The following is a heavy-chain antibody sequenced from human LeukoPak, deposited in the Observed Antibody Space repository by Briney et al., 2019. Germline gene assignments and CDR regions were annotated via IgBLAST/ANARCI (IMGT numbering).Heavy chain of an antibody. CDR3: AKVLSPVVVGIFDY. V-gene: IGHV3-23*01. CDR2: ISGSGGST. Sequence: WVRQAPGXGLEGVSAISGSGGSTYYADSVKGRFTISRDNSKNTLYLQMNSLRAEDTAVYYCAKVLSPVVVGIFDYWGQGTLVTVSS. J-gene: IGHJ4*02. D-gene: IGHD3-22*01.